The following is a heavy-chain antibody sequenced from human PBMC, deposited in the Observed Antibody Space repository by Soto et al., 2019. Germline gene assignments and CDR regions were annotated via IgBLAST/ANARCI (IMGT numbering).Heavy chain of an antibody. CDR3: ARGGRGYSSAPRYYFDY. J-gene: IGHJ4*02. CDR2: NISIYATV. CDR1: GGSFSSNP. D-gene: IGHD5-18*01. Sequence: QVQLVQSGSEVKKPGSSVKVSCKASGGSFSSNPISWVRQAPGQGLEWMAGNISIYATVHYAQKFQGRVTITADETTSTAYMELTSLRSEDTAVYFCARGGRGYSSAPRYYFDYWGQGTLVTVS. V-gene: IGHV1-69*01.